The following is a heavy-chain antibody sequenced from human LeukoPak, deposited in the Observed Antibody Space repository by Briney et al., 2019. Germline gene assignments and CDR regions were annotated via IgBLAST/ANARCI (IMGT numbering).Heavy chain of an antibody. J-gene: IGHJ5*02. CDR2: INLNSGGT. CDR3: ARERSYGDLAFDP. V-gene: IGHV1-2*02. D-gene: IGHD4-17*01. Sequence: ASVKVSCKASGYTFTRYYMHWVRQAPGQGLEWMGWINLNSGGTNYAQKFQGRVTMTRDTSISTAYMELSRLRSDDTAVYYCARERSYGDLAFDPWGQGTLVTVSS. CDR1: GYTFTRYY.